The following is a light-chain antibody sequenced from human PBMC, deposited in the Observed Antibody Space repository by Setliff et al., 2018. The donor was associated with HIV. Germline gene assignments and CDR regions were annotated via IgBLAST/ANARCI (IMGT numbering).Light chain of an antibody. V-gene: IGLV2-18*02. J-gene: IGLJ1*01. CDR3: SSYTSSHTYL. Sequence: QSVLTQPPSVSGSPGQSVTISCTGTNSDIGSYNRVSWYQQPPGTAPKLIFYEVNYRPSGVPNRFSGSSSGNTASLTISGLQAEDEADYYCSSYTSSHTYLFGSGTKV. CDR2: EVN. CDR1: NSDIGSYNR.